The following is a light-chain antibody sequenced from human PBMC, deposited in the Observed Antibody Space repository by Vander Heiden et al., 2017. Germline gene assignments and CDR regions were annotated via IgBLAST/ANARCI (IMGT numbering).Light chain of an antibody. V-gene: IGLV2-14*03. CDR3: SSYTSSSTVV. Sequence: QSALTQPASVSGSPGQSITISCTGTSSNIGGYNYVSWYQQYPGKAPKLIIYDVGNRPAGVSYRFSGSKSANTASLTISGLQAEDEADYYCSSYTSSSTVVFGGGTKLTVL. CDR2: DVG. J-gene: IGLJ2*01. CDR1: SSNIGGYNY.